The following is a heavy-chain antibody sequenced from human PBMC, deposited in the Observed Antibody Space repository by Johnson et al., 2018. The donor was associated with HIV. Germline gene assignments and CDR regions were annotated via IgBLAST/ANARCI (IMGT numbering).Heavy chain of an antibody. V-gene: IGHV3-30-3*01. CDR1: GFTFSSYA. D-gene: IGHD3-16*01. Sequence: QVQLVESGGGVVQPGRSLRLSCAASGFTFSSYAMHWVRQAPGKGLEWVAVLSYDGSNKYYADSVTGRFTISSDNSKNTLYLQMNSLRAEDTAVYYCARGGKRVMAAFDIWGQGTMVTVSS. J-gene: IGHJ3*02. CDR2: LSYDGSNK. CDR3: ARGGKRVMAAFDI.